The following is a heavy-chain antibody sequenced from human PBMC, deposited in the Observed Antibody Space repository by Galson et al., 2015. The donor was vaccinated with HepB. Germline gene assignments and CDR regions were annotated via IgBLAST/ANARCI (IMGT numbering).Heavy chain of an antibody. CDR3: ARAGDYGGWDDAFDI. Sequence: SLRLSCAASGFTFSSYSMNWVRQAPGKGLEWVSYISSSSSTIYYADSVKGRFTISRDNAKNSLYLQMNSLRAEDTAVYYCARAGDYGGWDDAFDIWGQGTMVTVSS. D-gene: IGHD4-23*01. V-gene: IGHV3-48*04. CDR2: ISSSSSTI. CDR1: GFTFSSYS. J-gene: IGHJ3*02.